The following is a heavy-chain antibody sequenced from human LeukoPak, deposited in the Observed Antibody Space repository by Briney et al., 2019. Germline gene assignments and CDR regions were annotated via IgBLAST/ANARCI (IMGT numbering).Heavy chain of an antibody. CDR1: GYTFTSYA. Sequence: ASVKVSCKASGYTFTSYAMNWVRQAPGQGLEWMGWINTNTGNPTYAQGFTGRFVFSLDTSVSTAYLQISSLKAEDTAVYYCARDEGVRPITMVRGIPYNWFDPWGQGTLVTVSS. V-gene: IGHV7-4-1*02. J-gene: IGHJ5*02. D-gene: IGHD3-10*01. CDR2: INTNTGNP. CDR3: ARDEGVRPITMVRGIPYNWFDP.